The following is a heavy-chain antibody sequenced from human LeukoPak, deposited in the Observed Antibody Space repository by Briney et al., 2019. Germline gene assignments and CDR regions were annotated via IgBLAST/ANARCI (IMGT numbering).Heavy chain of an antibody. D-gene: IGHD3-22*01. CDR1: GFTFSNYA. CDR3: AQVPYDSISDIPPV. CDR2: ISGSGSNT. J-gene: IGHJ4*02. Sequence: GGSLRLSCAASGFTFSNYAMSWVRQAPGKGLQWVSAISGSGSNTYYADSVKGRFTISRDNSKNTLYLQMNSLRAEDTAVYYCAQVPYDSISDIPPVWGQETLVTVSS. V-gene: IGHV3-23*01.